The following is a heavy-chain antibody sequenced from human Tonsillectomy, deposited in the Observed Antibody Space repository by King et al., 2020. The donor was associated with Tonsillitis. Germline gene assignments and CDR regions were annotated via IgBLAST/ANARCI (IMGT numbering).Heavy chain of an antibody. Sequence: VQLVESGGGVVQPGTSLRLSCTASGFTFSAFGLHWVLQAPGNGLEWVALISYDGRNTFYADSVKGRFTISRDNSKNTLNLRMNSLRPDDTAVYYCAKDLVGAAFDYWGQGTLVTVSS. V-gene: IGHV3-30*18. CDR2: ISYDGRNT. CDR3: AKDLVGAAFDY. J-gene: IGHJ4*02. D-gene: IGHD3-16*01. CDR1: GFTFSAFG.